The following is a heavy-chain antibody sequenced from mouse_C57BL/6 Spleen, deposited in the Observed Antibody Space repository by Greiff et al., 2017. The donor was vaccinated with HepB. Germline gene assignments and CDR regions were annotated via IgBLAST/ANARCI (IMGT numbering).Heavy chain of an antibody. J-gene: IGHJ4*01. CDR1: GFTFSSYA. CDR3: ARDLYQSYAMDY. CDR2: ISDGGSYT. D-gene: IGHD2-1*01. Sequence: EVKLMESGGGLVKPGGSLKLSCAASGFTFSSYAMSWVRQTPEKGLEWVATISDGGSYTYYPDNVKGRFTISRDNAKNNLYLQMSHLKSEDTAMYYCARDLYQSYAMDYWGQGTSVTVSS. V-gene: IGHV5-4*01.